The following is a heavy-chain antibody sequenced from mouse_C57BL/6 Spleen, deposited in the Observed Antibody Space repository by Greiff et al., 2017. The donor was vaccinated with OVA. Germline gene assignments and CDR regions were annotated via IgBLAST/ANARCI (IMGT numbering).Heavy chain of an antibody. D-gene: IGHD4-1*01. V-gene: IGHV1-82*01. CDR2: IYPGDGDT. CDR1: GYAFSSSW. CDR3: AREGNWALYFDY. J-gene: IGHJ2*01. Sequence: QVQLQQSGPELVKPGASVKISCKASGYAFSSSWMNWVKQRPGKGLEWIGRIYPGDGDTNYNGKFKGKATLTADKSSSTAYMQLSSLTSEDSAVYFCAREGNWALYFDYWGQGTTLTVSS.